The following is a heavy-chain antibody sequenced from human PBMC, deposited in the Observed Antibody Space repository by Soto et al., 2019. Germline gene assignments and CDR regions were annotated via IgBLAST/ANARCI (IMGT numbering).Heavy chain of an antibody. V-gene: IGHV3-23*01. D-gene: IGHD2-8*01. CDR3: AKNGLDNSPSAIDS. CDR2: ITGSGRDT. J-gene: IGHJ4*02. Sequence: GGSLRLSCAASGFTFRNNVLSWVRQAPGKGLDWVSGITGSGRDTYSADSVTGRFTISRDNSKNMVFLQMNSLRAEDTALYYCAKNGLDNSPSAIDSWGPGTLVTVSS. CDR1: GFTFRNNV.